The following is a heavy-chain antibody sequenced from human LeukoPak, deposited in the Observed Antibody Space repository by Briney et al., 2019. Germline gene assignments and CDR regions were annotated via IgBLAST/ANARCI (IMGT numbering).Heavy chain of an antibody. CDR1: GYTFTDYY. CDR2: VDPEDGET. Sequence: GATVKISCKASGYTFTDYYMHWVQQAPGKGLEWMGRVDPEDGETIYAEKFQGRVTITADTSTDTAYMELSSLKTEDTAVYYCTTDIEWLLGYWGQGTLVTVSS. V-gene: IGHV1-69-2*01. CDR3: TTDIEWLLGY. D-gene: IGHD5-12*01. J-gene: IGHJ4*02.